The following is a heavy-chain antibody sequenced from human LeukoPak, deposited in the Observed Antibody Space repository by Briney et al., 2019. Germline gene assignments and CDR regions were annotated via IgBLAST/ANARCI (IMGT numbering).Heavy chain of an antibody. Sequence: ASVKVSCKASGYTFTSYDINWVRQATGQGLEWMGWMNPNSGNTGYAQKFQGRVTISRDTSANTAYMELNRLRPEDTAVFYCVRGGPNKSGWTLDYWGQGTLVTVSS. CDR3: VRGGPNKSGWTLDY. CDR1: GYTFTSYD. J-gene: IGHJ4*02. D-gene: IGHD6-19*01. CDR2: MNPNSGNT. V-gene: IGHV1-8*01.